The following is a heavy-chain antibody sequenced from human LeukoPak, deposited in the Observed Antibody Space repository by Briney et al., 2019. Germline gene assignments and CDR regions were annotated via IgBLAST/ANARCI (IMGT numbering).Heavy chain of an antibody. Sequence: GGSLRLSCAASGFTFSSYGMNWVRQAPGKGLEWVSSISISSSNIYYADSVKGRFTISRDNAKNSLYLQMNSLRAQGTAVYYGARDKLSSYYYDGMGVWGQGTTVTVSS. CDR2: ISISSSNI. CDR1: GFTFSSYG. D-gene: IGHD5-18*01. V-gene: IGHV3-21*01. CDR3: ARDKLSSYYYDGMGV. J-gene: IGHJ6*02.